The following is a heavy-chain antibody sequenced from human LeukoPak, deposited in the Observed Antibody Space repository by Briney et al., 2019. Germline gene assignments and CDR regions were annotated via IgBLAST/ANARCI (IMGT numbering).Heavy chain of an antibody. V-gene: IGHV3-30*04. Sequence: PGGSLRLSCAASGFTFSSYAMHWVRQAPGKGLEWVAVISYDGSNKYYADSVKGRFTISRDNSKNTLYLQMNSLRAEDTAVYYCAKDRWVGELPDYWGQGTLVTVSS. CDR1: GFTFSSYA. CDR3: AKDRWVGELPDY. J-gene: IGHJ4*02. D-gene: IGHD1-26*01. CDR2: ISYDGSNK.